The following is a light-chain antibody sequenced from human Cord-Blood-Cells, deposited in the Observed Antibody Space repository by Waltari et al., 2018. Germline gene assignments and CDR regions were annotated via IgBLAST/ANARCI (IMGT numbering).Light chain of an antibody. CDR2: LNSDGSH. CDR1: SGHSSYA. V-gene: IGLV4-69*01. J-gene: IGLJ3*02. CDR3: QTWGTGTWV. Sequence: QLVLTQSPSASASLGASVKLTCTLSSGHSSYAIARHQQQPEKGPRYLMKLNSDGSHSKGDGIPDRFSGSSSGAERYLTISSLQSEDEADYYCQTWGTGTWVFGGGTKLTVL.